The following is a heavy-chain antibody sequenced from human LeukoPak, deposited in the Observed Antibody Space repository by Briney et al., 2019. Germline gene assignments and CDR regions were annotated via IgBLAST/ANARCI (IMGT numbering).Heavy chain of an antibody. CDR1: GFTVSTNY. D-gene: IGHD3-22*01. Sequence: GGSLRLSCAASGFTVSTNYMSWVRQAPGKGLEWVSVIYSGGTTYYADSMKGRFTLSRDNSKNTLYLQMNSLRAEDTAVYYCAKDRNGYTYYYDSSGYYSRLYYFDYWGQGTLVTVSS. J-gene: IGHJ4*02. V-gene: IGHV3-66*01. CDR2: IYSGGTT. CDR3: AKDRNGYTYYYDSSGYYSRLYYFDY.